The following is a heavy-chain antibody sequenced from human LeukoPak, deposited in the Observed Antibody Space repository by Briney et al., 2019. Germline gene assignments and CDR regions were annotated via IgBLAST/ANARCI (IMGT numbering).Heavy chain of an antibody. CDR1: GYTFTGYY. V-gene: IGHV1-2*02. J-gene: IGHJ4*02. Sequence: ASVKVSCKASGYTFTGYYMHWVRQAPGQGLEWMGWINPNSGGTNYAQKFQGRFTMTRDTSISTAYMELSRLRSDDTAVYYCAIWFGELSPFDYWGQGTLVTVSS. D-gene: IGHD3-10*01. CDR2: INPNSGGT. CDR3: AIWFGELSPFDY.